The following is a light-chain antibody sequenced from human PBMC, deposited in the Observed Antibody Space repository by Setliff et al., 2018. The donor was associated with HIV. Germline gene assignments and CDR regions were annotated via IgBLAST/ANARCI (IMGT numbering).Light chain of an antibody. V-gene: IGLV2-8*01. CDR3: SSYAGSNKGV. J-gene: IGLJ1*01. CDR1: SSDVGAYNY. CDR2: DVN. Sequence: QSVLTQPPSASGSPGQSVTISCTGTSSDVGAYNYVSWYQQHPGKAPKLMIFDVNKRPSGVPDRLSGSKSGNTASLTVSGLQDEDESDYYCSSYAGSNKGVVGTGTKVTVL.